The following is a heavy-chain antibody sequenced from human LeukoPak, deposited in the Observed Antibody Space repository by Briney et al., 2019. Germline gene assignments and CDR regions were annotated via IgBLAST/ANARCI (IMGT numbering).Heavy chain of an antibody. CDR2: IFPSGGEI. CDR3: ARDREMATRLHDAFDF. CDR1: GFTFSTFA. J-gene: IGHJ3*01. V-gene: IGHV3-23*01. Sequence: GGSLRLSCAASGFTFSTFAMIWVRQPPGKGLEWVSSIFPSGGEIHYADSVRGRFTISRDNSKSTLSLQMNSLRAEDTAVYYCARDREMATRLHDAFDFWGQGTMVTVSS. D-gene: IGHD5-24*01.